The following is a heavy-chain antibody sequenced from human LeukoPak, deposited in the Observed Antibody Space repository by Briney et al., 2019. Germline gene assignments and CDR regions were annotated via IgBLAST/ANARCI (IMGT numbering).Heavy chain of an antibody. V-gene: IGHV4-59*01. CDR1: GDSIIRYY. J-gene: IGHJ4*02. CDR3: ARMYYDFWSVPSMFDY. CDR2: IYYRGST. D-gene: IGHD3-3*01. Sequence: SETLSLTCTVSGDSIIRYYRSWIRQPPGKGLEWVGYIYYRGSTNYNPSLKSRVTISGDTSKNQFSLKLNDVTAADTAIYYCARMYYDFWSVPSMFDYWGQGTLVTVSS.